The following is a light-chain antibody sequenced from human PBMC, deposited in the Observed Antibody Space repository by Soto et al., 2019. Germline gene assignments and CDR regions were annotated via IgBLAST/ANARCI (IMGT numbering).Light chain of an antibody. Sequence: EIVMTQSPVTLSVSPGEGVTLSCRASQSVYSNLAWYQQKPGQAPRLLIYDSSARAPDIPARLSGSGSGTGYTLTVSRLESEGFAVYYCQQYTNWPFAFGGGTRVEIK. CDR2: DSS. CDR1: QSVYSN. J-gene: IGKJ4*01. CDR3: QQYTNWPFA. V-gene: IGKV3-15*01.